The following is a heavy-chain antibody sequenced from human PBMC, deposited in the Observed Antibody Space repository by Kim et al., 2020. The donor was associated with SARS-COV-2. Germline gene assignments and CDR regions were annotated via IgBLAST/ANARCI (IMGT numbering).Heavy chain of an antibody. CDR3: ARGGWRSRKDGFDI. V-gene: IGHV5-51*01. D-gene: IGHD3-3*01. CDR1: GYTFMSYW. Sequence: GESLKISCKASGYTFMSYWIGWVRQMPGKGLEWMGIIYPGDSDTRYRPSFRGQVTISADESTTTAYLQLRSLKAADTAMYYCARGGWRSRKDGFDIWGQGTMVTVSS. CDR2: IYPGDSDT. J-gene: IGHJ3*02.